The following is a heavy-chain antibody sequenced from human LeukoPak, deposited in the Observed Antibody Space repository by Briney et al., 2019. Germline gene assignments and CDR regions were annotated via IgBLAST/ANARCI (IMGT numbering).Heavy chain of an antibody. CDR1: GGTFSSYA. CDR2: IIPTFGTA. V-gene: IGHV1-69*05. J-gene: IGHJ4*02. Sequence: SVKVSCKASGGTFSSYAISWVRQAPGQGLEWMGGIIPTFGTANYAQKFQCRVTITTDESTSTAYMELSSLRSEDTAVYYCARDSYDSSGYSDYWGQGTLVTVSS. CDR3: ARDSYDSSGYSDY. D-gene: IGHD3-22*01.